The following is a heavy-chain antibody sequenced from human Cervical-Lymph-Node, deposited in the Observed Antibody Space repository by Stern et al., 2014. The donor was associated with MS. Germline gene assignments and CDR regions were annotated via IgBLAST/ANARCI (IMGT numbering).Heavy chain of an antibody. D-gene: IGHD2-2*01. CDR2: IIPILGIP. V-gene: IGHV1-69*04. Sequence: VQLVQSGAEVKKPGSSVKVSCKASGGTFSSYTISWVRQAPGQGLEWMGRIIPILGIPNYAQKVQGRVPITADKSTSPASMELRSLRSEDRAVYYCARGGYCTGTSCYPYYYYGMDVWGQGTTVTVSS. J-gene: IGHJ6*02. CDR3: ARGGYCTGTSCYPYYYYGMDV. CDR1: GGTFSSYT.